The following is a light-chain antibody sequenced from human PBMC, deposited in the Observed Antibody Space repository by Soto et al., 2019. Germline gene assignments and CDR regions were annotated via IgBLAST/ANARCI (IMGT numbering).Light chain of an antibody. J-gene: IGLJ1*01. CDR2: EVS. CDR1: NSDIGGYNY. CDR3: SSYTSSTTRV. V-gene: IGLV2-14*01. Sequence: QSVLTQPASVSGSPGLSITISCTGTNSDIGGYNYVSWYQQHPGKAPKLMIYEVSNRPSGVSNRFSGSKSGNTASLTISGLQAEDEADYYCSSYTSSTTRVFGTGTKLTVL.